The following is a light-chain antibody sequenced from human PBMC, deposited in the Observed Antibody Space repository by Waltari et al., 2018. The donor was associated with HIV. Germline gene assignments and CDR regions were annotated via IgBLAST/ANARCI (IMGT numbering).Light chain of an antibody. J-gene: IGLJ3*02. Sequence: QSTLTQPHSHSAPPGQRVPISSPHSCSTIGTTTATCYQQLPGTAPKLLIYSNNRRPSGVPDRFSGSKSGTSASLAISGLQSEDEADYYCAAWHDSLNGSWVFGGGTKLTVL. CDR2: SNN. CDR1: CSTIGTTT. CDR3: AAWHDSLNGSWV. V-gene: IGLV1-44*01.